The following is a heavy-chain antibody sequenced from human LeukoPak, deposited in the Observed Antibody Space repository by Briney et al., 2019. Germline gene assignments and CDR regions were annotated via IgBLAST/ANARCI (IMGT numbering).Heavy chain of an antibody. D-gene: IGHD3-22*01. Sequence: GGSLRLSCAASGFAFSSYAMNWARQAPGKGLEWVSTITGSGGDTYYADSVKGRFTISRDNSKNTLYLQMNSLRAEDTAIYYCAKDPYVGGGYHFDSWGQGSLVTVSS. J-gene: IGHJ4*02. CDR1: GFAFSSYA. CDR2: ITGSGGDT. V-gene: IGHV3-23*01. CDR3: AKDPYVGGGYHFDS.